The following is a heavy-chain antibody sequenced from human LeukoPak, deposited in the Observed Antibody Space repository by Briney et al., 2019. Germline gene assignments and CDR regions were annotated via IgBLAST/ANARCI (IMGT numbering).Heavy chain of an antibody. J-gene: IGHJ6*02. CDR1: GGSFSGYY. Sequence: SETLSLTCAVYGGSFSGYYWSWIRQPPGKGLEWIGEINHSGSTNYNPSLKSRVTMSVDTSKNQFSLKLSSVTAADTAVYYCARVGYCSGGSCYSYNYYYGMDVWGQGTTVTVSS. CDR2: INHSGST. V-gene: IGHV4-34*01. CDR3: ARVGYCSGGSCYSYNYYYGMDV. D-gene: IGHD2-15*01.